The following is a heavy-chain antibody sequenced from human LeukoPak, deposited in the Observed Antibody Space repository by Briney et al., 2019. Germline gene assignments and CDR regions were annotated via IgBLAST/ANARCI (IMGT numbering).Heavy chain of an antibody. CDR1: GFTFSNFA. J-gene: IGHJ4*02. D-gene: IGHD4-17*01. CDR2: ISGGGSST. CDR3: AKGHGDYGTGFDC. Sequence: GGSLRLSCAASGFTFSNFAMTWVRQAPGKGLEWVSIISGGGSSTYSVDSVKGRFTISRDNSKNTLYLHMNSLRVDDTAVYFCAKGHGDYGTGFDCWGQGTLVTVSS. V-gene: IGHV3-23*01.